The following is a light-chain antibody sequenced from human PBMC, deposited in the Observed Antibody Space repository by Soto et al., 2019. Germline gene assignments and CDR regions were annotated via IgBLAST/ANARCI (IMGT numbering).Light chain of an antibody. CDR2: DAS. J-gene: IGKJ1*01. CDR1: QSVTYNH. CDR3: QQYGSSLRT. Sequence: EIVLTQSPGTLSLSPGERATLSCRASQSVTYNHLAWYQQKPGQAPRVLIYDASSRAIGIPDRFSGGGSGTDFTLTISRLEPEDFAVYYCQQYGSSLRTFGQGTRVEVK. V-gene: IGKV3-20*01.